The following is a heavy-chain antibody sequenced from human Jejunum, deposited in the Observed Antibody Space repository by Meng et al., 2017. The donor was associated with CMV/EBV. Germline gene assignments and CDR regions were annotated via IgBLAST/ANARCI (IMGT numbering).Heavy chain of an antibody. D-gene: IGHD6-6*01. Sequence: SGFTFDDYGMHWVRQAPGKGLEWVSGISWNSGSIGYADSVKGRFTISRDNAKNSLYLQMNSLRAEDTALYYCAKSLYTSSGAFDVWGQGTMVTV. CDR1: GFTFDDYG. CDR3: AKSLYTSSGAFDV. V-gene: IGHV3-9*01. J-gene: IGHJ3*01. CDR2: ISWNSGSI.